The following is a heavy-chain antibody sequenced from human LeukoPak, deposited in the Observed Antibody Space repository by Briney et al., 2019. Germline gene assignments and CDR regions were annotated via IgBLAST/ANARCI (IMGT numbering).Heavy chain of an antibody. CDR2: IYYSGST. Sequence: SETLSLTCTVSGGSIRSYYWSWIRQPPGKGLEWIGSIYYSGSTYYNPSLKSRVTISVDTSKNQFSLKLGSVTAADTAVYYCARQYYSFYYYYYGMDVWGQGTTVTVSS. D-gene: IGHD3-10*01. CDR3: ARQYYSFYYYYYGMDV. J-gene: IGHJ6*02. CDR1: GGSIRSYY. V-gene: IGHV4-59*05.